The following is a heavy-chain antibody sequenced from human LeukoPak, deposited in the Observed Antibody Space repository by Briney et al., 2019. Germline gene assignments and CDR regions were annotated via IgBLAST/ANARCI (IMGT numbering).Heavy chain of an antibody. CDR1: GFTFSSYG. CDR2: IGYDGSNK. J-gene: IGHJ6*02. D-gene: IGHD3-10*01. CDR3: AREGSHYGSGSYYSGELQQNRYSYGMDV. Sequence: GGSLRLSCAASGFTFSSYGMHWVRQAPGKGLEWVAVIGYDGSNKYYADSVKGRFTISRDNSKNKLYLQMNSLRAEDTAVYYCAREGSHYGSGSYYSGELQQNRYSYGMDVWGQGTTVTVSS. V-gene: IGHV3-30*02.